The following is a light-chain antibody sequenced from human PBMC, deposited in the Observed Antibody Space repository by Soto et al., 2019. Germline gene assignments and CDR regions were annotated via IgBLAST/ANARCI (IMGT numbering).Light chain of an antibody. CDR2: EVS. V-gene: IGLV2-23*02. Sequence: QSALAQPASVSGSPGQSITFSCTGASSDFGTFNLVSWYQQYPGKAPKLIIYEVSKRPPGISNRFSGSKSGNTASLTISGVVAEDEADYYCCSYPGSRRFFGGGTQLTVL. CDR3: CSYPGSRRF. J-gene: IGLJ2*01. CDR1: SSDFGTFNL.